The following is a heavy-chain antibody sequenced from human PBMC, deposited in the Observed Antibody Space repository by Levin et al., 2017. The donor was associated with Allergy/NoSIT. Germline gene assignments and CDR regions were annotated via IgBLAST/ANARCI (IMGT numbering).Heavy chain of an antibody. D-gene: IGHD3-3*01. CDR2: INTNTGNP. J-gene: IGHJ4*02. CDR3: ARGKTYDFWSGYYATYYFDY. V-gene: IGHV7-4-1*02. CDR1: GYTFTSYA. Sequence: ASVKVSCKASGYTFTSYAMNWVRQAPGQGLEWMGWINTNTGNPTYAQGFTGRFVFSLDTSVSTAYLQISSLKAEDTAVYYCARGKTYDFWSGYYATYYFDYWGQGTLVTVSS.